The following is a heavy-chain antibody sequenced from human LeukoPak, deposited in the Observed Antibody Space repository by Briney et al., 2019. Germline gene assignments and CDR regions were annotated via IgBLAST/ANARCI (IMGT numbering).Heavy chain of an antibody. Sequence: PSETLSLTCTVSGGSISSSSYCWGWIRQPPGKGLEWIGSIYYSGSTYYNPSLKSRVTISVDTSKNQFSLKLSSVTAADTAVYYCARGPGVVPAATVLDYWGQGTLVTVSS. CDR3: ARGPGVVPAATVLDY. CDR2: IYYSGST. CDR1: GGSISSSSYC. V-gene: IGHV4-39*01. D-gene: IGHD2-2*01. J-gene: IGHJ4*02.